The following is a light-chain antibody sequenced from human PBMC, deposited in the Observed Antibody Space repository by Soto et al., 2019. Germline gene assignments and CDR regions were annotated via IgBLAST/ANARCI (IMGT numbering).Light chain of an antibody. CDR2: AAS. CDR3: QQYYSASWT. CDR1: QTISTW. Sequence: FHGLQTCTTLSASVGDRVTITCRASQTISTWMAWYQQKPGKAPKLLIYAASTLQSGVPSRFSGSGSGTEFTLTISSLQPDDFATYSCQQYYSASWTFGQGTKVDIK. J-gene: IGKJ1*01. V-gene: IGKV1-5*01.